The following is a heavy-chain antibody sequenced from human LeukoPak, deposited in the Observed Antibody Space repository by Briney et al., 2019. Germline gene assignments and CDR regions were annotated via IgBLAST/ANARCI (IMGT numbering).Heavy chain of an antibody. CDR2: INDSGRT. J-gene: IGHJ6*03. V-gene: IGHV4-34*01. Sequence: SETLSLTCALYVGSFSNYYWSWIRQPPGRGLEWMGEINDSGRTNYNPSLMSRVTVSVDTSKKQFSLRLTSVTATDTAVYYCARRWNYGRNYYIDVWGNGATVSVSS. CDR1: VGSFSNYY. D-gene: IGHD1-7*01. CDR3: ARRWNYGRNYYIDV.